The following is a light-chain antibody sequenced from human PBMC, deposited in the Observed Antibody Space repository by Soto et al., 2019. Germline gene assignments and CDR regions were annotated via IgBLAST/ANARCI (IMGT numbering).Light chain of an antibody. Sequence: DIQMTQSPSTLSASVGDRVTITCRASQSISIWLAWYQQKPGIAPKLLIYKASSLESGVPSRFSGSGSGKEFTITISSLQPDDFASYYCQQYNHYSPPLTFGGGTKVEIK. CDR2: KAS. CDR1: QSISIW. J-gene: IGKJ4*01. CDR3: QQYNHYSPPLT. V-gene: IGKV1-5*03.